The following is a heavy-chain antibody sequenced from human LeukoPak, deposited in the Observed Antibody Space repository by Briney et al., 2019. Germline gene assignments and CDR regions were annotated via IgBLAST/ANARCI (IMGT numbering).Heavy chain of an antibody. CDR2: IIPILGIA. CDR1: GGTFSSYA. J-gene: IGHJ4*02. V-gene: IGHV1-69*04. D-gene: IGHD3-22*01. Sequence: SVKVSCKASGGTFSSYAISWVRQAPGQGLEWMRRIIPILGIANYAQKFQGRVTITADKSTSTAYMELSSLRSEDTAVYYCARVRDHYYDSSGYPGGRYYFDYWGQGTLVTVSS. CDR3: ARVRDHYYDSSGYPGGRYYFDY.